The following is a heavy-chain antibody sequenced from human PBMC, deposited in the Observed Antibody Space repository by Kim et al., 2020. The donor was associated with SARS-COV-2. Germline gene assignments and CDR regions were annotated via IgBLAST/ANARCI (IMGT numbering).Heavy chain of an antibody. CDR3: ASQRGGGLVYYYYYGMDV. J-gene: IGHJ6*02. Sequence: SETLSLTCTVSGGSISTYYWSWIRQPPGKGLEWIGYIYYSGSTNYNPSLKSRVTISVDTSKIQFSLKLSPVTAADTAVYYCASQRGGGLVYYYYYGMDVWGQGTTVTVSS. CDR2: IYYSGST. V-gene: IGHV4-59*08. D-gene: IGHD6-19*01. CDR1: GGSISTYY.